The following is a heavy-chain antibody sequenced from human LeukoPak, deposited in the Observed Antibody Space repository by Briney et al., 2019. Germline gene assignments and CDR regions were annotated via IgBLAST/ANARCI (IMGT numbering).Heavy chain of an antibody. V-gene: IGHV3-7*01. J-gene: IGHJ4*02. Sequence: LSGGSLRLSCVVSGFTFNRCWMNWVRQAPGKGLEWVAHINPDGRDTYYVDSVKGRFTISRDNAKNSLFLQMNSLRDEDTAVYYCAREPLDYWGQGTLVTVSS. CDR1: GFTFNRCW. CDR2: INPDGRDT. CDR3: AREPLDY.